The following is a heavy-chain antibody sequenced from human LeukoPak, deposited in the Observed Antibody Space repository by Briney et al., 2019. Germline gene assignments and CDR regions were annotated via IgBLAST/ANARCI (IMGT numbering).Heavy chain of an antibody. Sequence: SETLSLTCAVYGGSFSGYYWSWIRQPPGKGLEWIGEINHSGSTNYNPSLKSRVTISVDTSKNQFSLKLSSVTAADTAVYYCARTDDSSAPGFDYWGQGTLVTVSS. J-gene: IGHJ4*02. CDR1: GGSFSGYY. CDR2: INHSGST. CDR3: ARTDDSSAPGFDY. D-gene: IGHD3-22*01. V-gene: IGHV4-34*01.